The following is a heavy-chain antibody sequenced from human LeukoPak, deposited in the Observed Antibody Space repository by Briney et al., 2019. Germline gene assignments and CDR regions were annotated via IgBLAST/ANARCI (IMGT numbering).Heavy chain of an antibody. J-gene: IGHJ4*02. CDR1: GFTFSSYE. CDR2: ISSSGNTI. CDR3: AKYSSNTLLRPFDY. V-gene: IGHV3-48*03. D-gene: IGHD3-3*01. Sequence: PGGSLRLSCADSGFTFSSYEMNWVRQAPGKGLEWVSYISSSGNTIYYADSVKGRFTISRDNAKNSLYLQMNSLRAEDTALYYCAKYSSNTLLRPFDYWGQGTLVTVSS.